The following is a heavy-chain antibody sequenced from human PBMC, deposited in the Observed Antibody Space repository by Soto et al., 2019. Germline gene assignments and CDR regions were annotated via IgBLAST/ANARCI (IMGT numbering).Heavy chain of an antibody. D-gene: IGHD3-3*01. V-gene: IGHV1-2*04. CDR3: ATTYYDFWSLNY. Sequence: QVQLVQSGAEVKKPGASVKVCCKASGYTFTGYYMHWVRQAPGQGLEWMGWINPNSGGTNYAQKFQGWVTMTSDTSISTAYMELSRLRSDDTAVYYCATTYYDFWSLNYWGQGTLVTVSS. CDR2: INPNSGGT. J-gene: IGHJ4*02. CDR1: GYTFTGYY.